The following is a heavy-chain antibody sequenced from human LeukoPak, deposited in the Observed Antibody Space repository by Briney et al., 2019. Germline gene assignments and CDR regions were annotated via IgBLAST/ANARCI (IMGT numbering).Heavy chain of an antibody. CDR3: ASPGYYYGMDV. CDR2: IYYSGST. CDR1: VGSISSGDYY. J-gene: IGHJ6*02. Sequence: SQTLSLTCTVSVGSISSGDYYWSWIRHPPGKGLEWIGYIYYSGSTDYNPSLKSLVTISVDTSKNQCSLKLSSVTAADTAVYYCASPGYYYGMDVWGQGTTVTVSS. V-gene: IGHV4-30-4*01. D-gene: IGHD3-10*01.